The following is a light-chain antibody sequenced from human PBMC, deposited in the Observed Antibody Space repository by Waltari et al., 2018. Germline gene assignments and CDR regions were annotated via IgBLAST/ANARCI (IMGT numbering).Light chain of an antibody. CDR1: QTVTASQ. CDR3: QQYGSSIPFT. V-gene: IGKV3-20*01. J-gene: IGKJ3*01. CDR2: GAA. Sequence: ARQTVTASQVAWYQQKTGQAPRLLIYGAATRATGTPDRFRGTGSGTGVILSISGLEPEDFAVYFCQQYGSSIPFTFGPGTKV.